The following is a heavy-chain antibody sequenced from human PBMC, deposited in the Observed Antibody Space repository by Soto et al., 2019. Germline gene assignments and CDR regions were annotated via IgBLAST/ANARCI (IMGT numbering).Heavy chain of an antibody. Sequence: SGPTLVNPTQTLTLTCTFSGFSLSTSGVGVGWIRQPPGKALEWLALIYWDGDKRYSPSLKSRLTITKDTSKNQVVLTMTNMEPVATAAYYCALYQLVGRYSGDDIPGLFDYWGQGTLVTVSS. J-gene: IGHJ4*02. D-gene: IGHD5-12*01. V-gene: IGHV2-5*02. CDR2: IYWDGDK. CDR1: GFSLSTSGVG. CDR3: ALYQLVGRYSGDDIPGLFDY.